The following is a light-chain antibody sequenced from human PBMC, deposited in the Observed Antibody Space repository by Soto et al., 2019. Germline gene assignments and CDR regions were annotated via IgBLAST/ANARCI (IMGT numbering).Light chain of an antibody. CDR1: SSNIGAGYE. CDR3: QSYDSNLRGYV. V-gene: IGLV1-40*01. CDR2: ENN. Sequence: QSVLTQPHSVSEAPGQRVTISCTGSSSNIGAGYEAHWYQQVPGTAPQLLIYENNNRPSGVPDRFSGSKSGTSDSLAITGLQAEDEAEDYCQSYDSNLRGYVFGTGTKVTVL. J-gene: IGLJ1*01.